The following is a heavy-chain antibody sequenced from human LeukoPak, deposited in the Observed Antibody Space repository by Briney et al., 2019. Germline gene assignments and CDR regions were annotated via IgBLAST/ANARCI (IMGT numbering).Heavy chain of an antibody. Sequence: ASVKVSCKASGYTFTGYYMHWVRQAPGQGLEWMGWINPNSGGTNYAQKLQGRVTMTTDTSTSTAYMELRSLRSDDTAVYYCARESHLDTAMYYWGQGTLVTVSS. CDR3: ARESHLDTAMYY. V-gene: IGHV1-2*02. J-gene: IGHJ4*02. CDR2: INPNSGGT. CDR1: GYTFTGYY. D-gene: IGHD5-18*01.